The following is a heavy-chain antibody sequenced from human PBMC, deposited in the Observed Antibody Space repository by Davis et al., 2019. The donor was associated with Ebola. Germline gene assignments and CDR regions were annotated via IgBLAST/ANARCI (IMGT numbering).Heavy chain of an antibody. CDR3: VKDRSGSYAFDI. D-gene: IGHD3-10*01. V-gene: IGHV3-64D*08. Sequence: PGGSLRLSCSASGFTLSSSAMHWVRQAPGKGLEYVSGVNDNGDRTHYGDSVKGRFTISRDISKNTLYVQMSSLRAEDTALYYCVKDRSGSYAFDIWGQGTMVTVSS. CDR1: GFTLSSSA. CDR2: VNDNGDRT. J-gene: IGHJ3*02.